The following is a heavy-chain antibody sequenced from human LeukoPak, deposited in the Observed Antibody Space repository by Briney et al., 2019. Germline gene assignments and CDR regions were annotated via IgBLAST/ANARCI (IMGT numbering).Heavy chain of an antibody. V-gene: IGHV3-74*01. J-gene: IGHJ4*02. CDR3: ARDRGYTFDY. CDR2: IKSDGSDT. D-gene: IGHD3-22*01. CDR1: GFAFNTYW. Sequence: GGSLRLSCAASGFAFNTYWMHWVRQAPGKGLVWVSRIKSDGSDTTYTDSVKGRFTVSRDNAKNTLYLQMNSLSAEDTAMYFCARDRGYTFDYWGQGTLVTVSS.